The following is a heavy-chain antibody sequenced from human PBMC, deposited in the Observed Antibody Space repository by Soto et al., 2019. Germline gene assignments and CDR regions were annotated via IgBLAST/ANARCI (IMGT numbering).Heavy chain of an antibody. CDR3: AKTYDSTLEGFDI. D-gene: IGHD3-22*01. CDR2: IIPNVGIV. J-gene: IGHJ3*02. Sequence: QVQLVQSGAGVKKPGSSVKVSCKTSGGTFTSHSINWVRQAPGQGLEWMGRIIPNVGIVNYAQKFQGRVTITADKSTSTADMELSSLRSEDTAVYFCAKTYDSTLEGFDIWGQGTMVTVSS. V-gene: IGHV1-69*02. CDR1: GGTFTSHS.